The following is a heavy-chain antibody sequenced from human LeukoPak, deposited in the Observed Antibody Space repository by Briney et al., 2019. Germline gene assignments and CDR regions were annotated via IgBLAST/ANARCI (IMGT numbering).Heavy chain of an antibody. V-gene: IGHV6-1*01. J-gene: IGHJ4*02. CDR2: TYQRSKWYN. Sequence: SQTLSLTCAISGNSVSSNSAAWNWIRQSPSRGLEWLGRTYQRSKWYNDYAVSVKSRITINPDISKNQFSLQLNSVTPEDTAVYYCARSPSPYSSGWYFDYWGQGTLVTVSS. CDR3: ARSPSPYSSGWYFDY. CDR1: GNSVSSNSAA. D-gene: IGHD6-19*01.